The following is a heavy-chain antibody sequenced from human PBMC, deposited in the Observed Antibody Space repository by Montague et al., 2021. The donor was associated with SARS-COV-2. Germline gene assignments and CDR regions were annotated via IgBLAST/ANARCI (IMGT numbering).Heavy chain of an antibody. V-gene: IGHV4-59*01. CDR2: IYYSGST. D-gene: IGHD3-3*01. CDR3: ARGRITIFGVVTWPAYFDY. Sequence: SETLSLTCTVSGGSISSYYWSWIRQPPGKGLEWIGYIYYSGSTNYNPSLKSRVTISVGTSKNQFSLKLSSVTAADTAVYYCARGRITIFGVVTWPAYFDYWGQGTLVTVSS. J-gene: IGHJ4*02. CDR1: GGSISSYY.